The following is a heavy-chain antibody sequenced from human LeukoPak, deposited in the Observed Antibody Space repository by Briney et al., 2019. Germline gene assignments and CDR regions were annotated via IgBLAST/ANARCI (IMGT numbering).Heavy chain of an antibody. J-gene: IGHJ3*02. CDR3: ARASRIHAFDI. V-gene: IGHV4-34*01. CDR2: INHSGST. D-gene: IGHD2-21*01. CDR1: GGSFSGYY. Sequence: KPSETLSLTCAVYGGSFSGYYWSWIRQPPGKGLEWIGEINHSGSTDYNPSLKSRVTISVDTSKNQFSLKLSSVTAADTAVYYCARASRIHAFDIWGQGTMVTVSS.